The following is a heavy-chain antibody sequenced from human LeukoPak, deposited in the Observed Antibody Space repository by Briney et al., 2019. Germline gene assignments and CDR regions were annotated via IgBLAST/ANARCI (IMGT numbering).Heavy chain of an antibody. CDR2: IKQDGSEK. J-gene: IGHJ4*02. CDR3: ARVALGNYYDSSGYRGYFDY. CDR1: GFTFSNYW. D-gene: IGHD3-22*01. V-gene: IGHV3-7*03. Sequence: SGGSLRLSCAASGFTFSNYWMSWVRQAPGKGLEWVANIKQDGSEKHYVDSVKGRFTISRDNAKNSLYLQMNSLRAEDTAVYYCARVALGNYYDSSGYRGYFDYWGQGTLVTVSS.